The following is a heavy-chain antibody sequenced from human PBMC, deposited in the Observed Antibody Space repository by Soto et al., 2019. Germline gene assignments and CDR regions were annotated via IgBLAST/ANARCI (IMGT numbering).Heavy chain of an antibody. CDR3: ARDSLVAVVDY. D-gene: IGHD2-15*01. V-gene: IGHV3-30-3*01. CDR2: ISYDGNNK. CDR1: GFTFNTYA. J-gene: IGHJ4*02. Sequence: PGGSLRLSCAASGFTFNTYAMHWVRQAPGKGLEWVTLISYDGNNKYYTDSVKGRFTISRDTSKNTLYLQMNSLRAEDTAVYYCARDSLVAVVDYRGQGTLVTVSS.